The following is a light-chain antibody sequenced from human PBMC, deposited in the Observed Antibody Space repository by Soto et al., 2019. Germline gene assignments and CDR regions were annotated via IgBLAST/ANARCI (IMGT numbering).Light chain of an antibody. CDR2: DAS. V-gene: IGKV3-11*01. J-gene: IGKJ4*01. CDR1: QSVSSQ. Sequence: EIVLTQSPGTLSLSPGARAPLSCRASQSVSSQLAWYQQKPGQAPRLLIYDASNRATGIPARFSGSGSATDLTLTISSLEPEDFAVYYCQQRCDWPLTFGGGTKVDIK. CDR3: QQRCDWPLT.